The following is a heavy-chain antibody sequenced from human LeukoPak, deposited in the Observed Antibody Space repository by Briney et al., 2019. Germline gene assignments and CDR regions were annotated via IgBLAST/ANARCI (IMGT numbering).Heavy chain of an antibody. J-gene: IGHJ4*02. CDR2: ISGSGDST. CDR3: AKLPDYGDYVFADY. Sequence: GGSLRLSCAVSGLIYRNYAMSWVRQVPGKGLEWDSGISGSGDSTYYADSVKGRFTISRDNSKNTLYLQMSSLRAEDTAVYYCAKLPDYGDYVFADYWGQGTLVTVSS. V-gene: IGHV3-23*01. D-gene: IGHD4-17*01. CDR1: GLIYRNYA.